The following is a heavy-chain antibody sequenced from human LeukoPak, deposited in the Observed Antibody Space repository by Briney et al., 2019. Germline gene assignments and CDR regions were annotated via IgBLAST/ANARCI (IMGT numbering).Heavy chain of an antibody. CDR1: EFTFSSYT. J-gene: IGHJ4*02. Sequence: PGGSLRLSCAASEFTFSSYTMHWVRQAPGKGLEWVAVISYDGSNKYYADSVKGRFTISRDNSKNTLYLQMNSLRAEDTAVYYCARDYLVDYWGQGTLVTVSS. CDR3: ARDYLVDY. D-gene: IGHD3-16*02. V-gene: IGHV3-30*04. CDR2: ISYDGSNK.